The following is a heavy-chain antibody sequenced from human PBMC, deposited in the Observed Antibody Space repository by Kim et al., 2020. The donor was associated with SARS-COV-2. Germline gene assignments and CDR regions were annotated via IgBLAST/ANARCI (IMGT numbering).Heavy chain of an antibody. D-gene: IGHD6-13*01. CDR1: GFTFGDYA. CDR3: AKDMAAAAAGYYYYGMDV. V-gene: IGHV3-9*01. Sequence: GGSLRLSCAASGFTFGDYAMHWVRQAPGKGLEWVSGISWNSGSIGYADSVKGRFTISRDNAKNSLYLQMNSLRAEDTALYYCAKDMAAAAAGYYYYGMDVWGQGTTVTVSS. CDR2: ISWNSGSI. J-gene: IGHJ6*02.